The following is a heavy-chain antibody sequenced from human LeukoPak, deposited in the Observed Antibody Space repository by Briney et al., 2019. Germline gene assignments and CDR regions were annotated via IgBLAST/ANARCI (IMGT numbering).Heavy chain of an antibody. V-gene: IGHV1-2*02. CDR2: INSNSGGT. CDR3: VRDVPAATAGFDY. Sequence: AASVKVSCKASGYTFTGYYMHWVRQAPGQGLEWMGWINSNSGGTHYAQNFQGRVTMTRDTSITTAYMQLSRLRSDDTAVYYCVRDVPAATAGFDYWGQGTLVTVSS. D-gene: IGHD2-2*01. CDR1: GYTFTGYY. J-gene: IGHJ4*02.